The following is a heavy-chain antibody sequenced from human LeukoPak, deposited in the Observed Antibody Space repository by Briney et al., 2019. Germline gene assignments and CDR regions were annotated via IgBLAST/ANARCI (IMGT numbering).Heavy chain of an antibody. CDR1: GYTFTSYY. CDR2: INPSGGST. J-gene: IGHJ4*02. CDR3: ARVDYYGSGNY. D-gene: IGHD3-10*01. Sequence: ASVKVSCKASGYTFTSYYMHWVRQAPGQGLEWMGIINPSGGSTSYAQKFQGRVTMTTDTSTSTAYMELRSLRSDDTAVYYCARVDYYGSGNYWGQGTLVTVSS. V-gene: IGHV1-46*01.